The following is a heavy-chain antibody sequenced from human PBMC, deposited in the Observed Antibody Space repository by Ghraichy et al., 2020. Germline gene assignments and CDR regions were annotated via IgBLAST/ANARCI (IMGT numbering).Heavy chain of an antibody. V-gene: IGHV4-38-2*02. J-gene: IGHJ5*02. CDR2: IYHSGST. CDR3: ARDPPKWLVNNWFDP. D-gene: IGHD6-19*01. Sequence: SETLSLTCTVSGYSISSGYYWGWIRQPPGKGLEWIGSIYHSGSTYYNPSLKSRVTISVDTSKNQFSLKLSSVTAADTAVYYCARDPPKWLVNNWFDPWGQGTLVTVSS. CDR1: GYSISSGYY.